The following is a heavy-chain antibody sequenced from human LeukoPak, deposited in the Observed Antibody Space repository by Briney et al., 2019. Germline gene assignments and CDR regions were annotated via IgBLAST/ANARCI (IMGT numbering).Heavy chain of an antibody. V-gene: IGHV4-4*07. CDR2: NYPTGDT. Sequence: SETLSLTCSVSGVSVTIYYWSWVRQPAGKRLEWIGRNYPTGDTIYNPSLTSRVTLSVDMFKNHLSLKLTSVTAADAAVYYCARDLTARGSSDYWGQGILVSVSS. J-gene: IGHJ4*02. D-gene: IGHD1-26*01. CDR1: GVSVTIYY. CDR3: ARDLTARGSSDY.